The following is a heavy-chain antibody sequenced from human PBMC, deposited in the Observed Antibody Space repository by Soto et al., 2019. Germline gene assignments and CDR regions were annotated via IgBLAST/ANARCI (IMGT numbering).Heavy chain of an antibody. CDR3: ARDRVELWFGTNYYYYGMNV. Sequence: PGGSLRLSCAASGFTFSNYWMHWVRQVPGKGLMWVSRITSDGSSTRYADSVKGRFTISRDNSKNTLYLQMNSLRAEDTAVYYCARDRVELWFGTNYYYYGMNVWGQGTTVTVSS. CDR2: ITSDGSST. V-gene: IGHV3-74*01. CDR1: GFTFSNYW. D-gene: IGHD3-10*01. J-gene: IGHJ6*02.